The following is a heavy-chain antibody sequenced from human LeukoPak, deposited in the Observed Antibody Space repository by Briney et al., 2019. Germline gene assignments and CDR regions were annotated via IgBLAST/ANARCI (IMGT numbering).Heavy chain of an antibody. CDR1: GGSFSGYY. D-gene: IGHD2-2*01. Sequence: SETLSLTCAVYGGSFSGYYWSWIRQPPGKGLEWIGEINHSGSTNYNPSLKSRVTISVDTSKNQFSLKLSSVTAADTAVYYCARGLSDIVVVPAAIRFDPWDQGTLVTVSS. CDR3: ARGLSDIVVVPAAIRFDP. V-gene: IGHV4-34*01. CDR2: INHSGST. J-gene: IGHJ5*02.